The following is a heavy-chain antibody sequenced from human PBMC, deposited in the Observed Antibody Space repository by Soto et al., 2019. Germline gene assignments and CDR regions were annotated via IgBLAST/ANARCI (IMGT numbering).Heavy chain of an antibody. Sequence: GGSLRLSCAASGFTFSDYYMSWIRQAPGKGLEWVSYISSSSSYTNYADSVKGRFTISRDNAKNSLYLQMNSLRAEDTAVYYCASPLGLQSRSYYYGMDVWGQGTTVTVSS. CDR3: ASPLGLQSRSYYYGMDV. D-gene: IGHD3-16*01. J-gene: IGHJ6*02. V-gene: IGHV3-11*06. CDR2: ISSSSSYT. CDR1: GFTFSDYY.